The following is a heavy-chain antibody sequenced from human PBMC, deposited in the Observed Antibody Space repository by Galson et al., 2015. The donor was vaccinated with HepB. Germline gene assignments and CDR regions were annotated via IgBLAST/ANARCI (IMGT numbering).Heavy chain of an antibody. CDR3: ARGVGGQRGGMDV. D-gene: IGHD3-16*01. V-gene: IGHV5-51*01. Sequence: QSGAEVKKPGESLKISCTGSGSSFSNFWIGWVRQMPGKGIEWIGTIYPGDSDTRYRPSFQGQVSISADKSISAAFLQWSSLKGSDTAVYYCARGVGGQRGGMDVWGQGTTVIVSS. J-gene: IGHJ6*02. CDR1: GSSFSNFW. CDR2: IYPGDSDT.